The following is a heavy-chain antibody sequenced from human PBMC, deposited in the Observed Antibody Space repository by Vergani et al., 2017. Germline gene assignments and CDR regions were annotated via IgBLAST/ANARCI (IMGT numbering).Heavy chain of an antibody. J-gene: IGHJ2*01. D-gene: IGHD2/OR15-2a*01. V-gene: IGHV4-61*02. Sequence: QVQLQEAGPGLVKPSQPLSLTCTVSGDSIDSVSFYWTWIRQPAGKGLEWIGRIYASGNTNYNHSLRSRVIMSVATSKNQSSLKLTSVTAADTAVYYCARVFSPSAFWYLDLWGRGTLVTVSS. CDR3: ARVFSPSAFWYLDL. CDR1: GDSIDSVSFY. CDR2: IYASGNT.